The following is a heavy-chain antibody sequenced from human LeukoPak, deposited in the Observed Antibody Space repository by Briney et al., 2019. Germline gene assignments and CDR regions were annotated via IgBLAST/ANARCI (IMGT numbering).Heavy chain of an antibody. J-gene: IGHJ4*02. V-gene: IGHV3-23*01. Sequence: GGSLRLSCAASGFTFSSYWMSWVRQTPGKGLAWVSGISGSNDRTYYADSVKGRFTISRDNSKNTLYLQMNSLRAEDTAVYYCAIPPGARDWGQGTLVTVSS. CDR3: AIPPGARD. CDR2: ISGSNDRT. CDR1: GFTFSSYW. D-gene: IGHD1-26*01.